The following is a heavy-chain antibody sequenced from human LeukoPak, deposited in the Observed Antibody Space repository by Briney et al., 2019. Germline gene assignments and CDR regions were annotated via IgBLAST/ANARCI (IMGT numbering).Heavy chain of an antibody. V-gene: IGHV4-59*08. D-gene: IGHD3-3*01. J-gene: IGHJ6*02. CDR2: IYYSGST. CDR1: GGSFSGYY. CDR3: ARRVDPRYYYYGMDV. Sequence: PSETLSLTCAVYGGSFSGYYWSWIRQPPGKGLEWIGYIYYSGSTNYNPSLKSRVTISVDTSKNQFSLKLSSVTAADTAVYYCARRVDPRYYYYGMDVWGQGTTVTVSS.